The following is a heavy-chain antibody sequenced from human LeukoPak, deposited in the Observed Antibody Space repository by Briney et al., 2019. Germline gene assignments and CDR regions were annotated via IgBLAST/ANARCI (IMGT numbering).Heavy chain of an antibody. CDR2: INHSGST. J-gene: IGHJ3*02. CDR3: AREVESSGWRLFGAHDAFDI. D-gene: IGHD6-19*01. Sequence: SETLSLTCAVYGGSFSGYYWNWIRQPPGKGLEWIGEINHSGSTNYNPSLKTRVTISVDTSKNQFSLKLSSVTAADTAVYYCAREVESSGWRLFGAHDAFDIWGQGTMVTVSS. CDR1: GGSFSGYY. V-gene: IGHV4-34*01.